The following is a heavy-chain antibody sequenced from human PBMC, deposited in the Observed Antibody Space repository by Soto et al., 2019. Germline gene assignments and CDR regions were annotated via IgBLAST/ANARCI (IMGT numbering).Heavy chain of an antibody. CDR1: GFTFSDHY. CDR3: ARGYCSNGVCYRYFDL. J-gene: IGHJ2*01. V-gene: IGHV3-72*01. Sequence: QPGGSLRLSCAASGFTFSDHYMDWVRQAPGKGLDWVGRTRNKANSYTTEYAASVKGRFTISRDDSKNSLYLQMSSLKTEDTAVYYCARGYCSNGVCYRYFDLWGRGTLVTVSS. D-gene: IGHD2-8*01. CDR2: TRNKANSYTT.